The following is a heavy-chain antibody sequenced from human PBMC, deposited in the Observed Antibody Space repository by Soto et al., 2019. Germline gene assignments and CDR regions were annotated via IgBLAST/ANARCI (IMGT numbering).Heavy chain of an antibody. D-gene: IGHD5-12*01. CDR2: IYYSGST. CDR1: GGSISSYY. J-gene: IGHJ6*03. V-gene: IGHV4-59*01. CDR3: ARSRWLRFGFREYYYCYMDV. Sequence: PSETLSLTCTVSGGSISSYYWSWIRQPPGKGLEWIGYIYYSGSTNYNPSLKSRVTISVDTSKNQFSLKLSSVTAADTAVYYCARSRWLRFGFREYYYCYMDVWGKGTTVTVSS.